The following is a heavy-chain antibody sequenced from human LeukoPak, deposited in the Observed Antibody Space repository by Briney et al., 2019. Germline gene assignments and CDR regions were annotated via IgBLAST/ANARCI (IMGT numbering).Heavy chain of an antibody. CDR2: ISHTEGT. D-gene: IGHD2-21*01. V-gene: IGHV4-34*01. J-gene: IGHJ4*02. CDR1: AVSINNYY. CDR3: ARIRCGHSGSVCYNH. Sequence: TLSLARGLFAVSINNYYSGSIRQSAGDGMGWIGEISHTEGTRYNPSLESRVTMSVGTSENQLSLKLIFVTAADTAVYYCARIRCGHSGSVCYNHWGLGTLVTVSS.